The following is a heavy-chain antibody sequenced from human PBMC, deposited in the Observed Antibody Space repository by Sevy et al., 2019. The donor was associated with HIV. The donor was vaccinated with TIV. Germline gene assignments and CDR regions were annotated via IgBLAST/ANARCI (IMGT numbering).Heavy chain of an antibody. Sequence: ASVKVSCKASGYTFTGYYMNWVRQAPGQGLEWMGWINPNSSDTQYSEKFQGRVTMTRDTSISTAYMQLSSLRSDDTAAYYCARDFLAVTSIPSDAFDIWGQGTMVTVSS. V-gene: IGHV1-2*02. J-gene: IGHJ3*02. CDR1: GYTFTGYY. CDR2: INPNSSDT. D-gene: IGHD2-21*02. CDR3: ARDFLAVTSIPSDAFDI.